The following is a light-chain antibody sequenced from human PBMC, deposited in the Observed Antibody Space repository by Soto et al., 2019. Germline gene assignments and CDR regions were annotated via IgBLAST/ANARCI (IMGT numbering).Light chain of an antibody. CDR1: QSVSSSY. J-gene: IGKJ4*01. CDR3: QQYGPSPALT. V-gene: IGKV3-20*01. CDR2: GAS. Sequence: EIVLTQSPGTLSLSPGERATLSCRASQSVSSSYLAWYQQKPGQAPRLLIYGASSRATGIPDRFSGSGSGTDFTLTISRLEPEDFAVYLCQQYGPSPALTFGGGTKVEIK.